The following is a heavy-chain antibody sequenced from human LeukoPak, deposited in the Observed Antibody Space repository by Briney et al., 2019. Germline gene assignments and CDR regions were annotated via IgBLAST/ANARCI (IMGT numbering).Heavy chain of an antibody. CDR1: GDSVSSNSAS. CDR3: ARGGIAAAYFQH. J-gene: IGHJ1*01. D-gene: IGHD6-13*01. CDR2: TYYGSKWNN. V-gene: IGHV6-1*01. Sequence: SQTLSLTCTISGDSVSSNSASWNWIRQSPSRGLEWLGRTYYGSKWNNDYAVSVKSRITINPDTSKNQFSLHLNSVTAADTAVYYCARGGIAAAYFQHWGQGTLVTVSS.